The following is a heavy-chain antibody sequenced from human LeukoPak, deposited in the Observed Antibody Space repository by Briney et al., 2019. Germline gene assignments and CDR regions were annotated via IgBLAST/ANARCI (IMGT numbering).Heavy chain of an antibody. Sequence: GGSLRLSCAASGFTFSSYDMNWVRQAPGKGLEWVSFISSSGTTIDYADSVKGRFTISRDNTKNSLYLQMNSLRVEDADIYHCARSFDIWGQGTMVTVSP. CDR1: GFTFSSYD. V-gene: IGHV3-48*03. CDR2: ISSSGTTI. J-gene: IGHJ3*02. CDR3: ARSFDI.